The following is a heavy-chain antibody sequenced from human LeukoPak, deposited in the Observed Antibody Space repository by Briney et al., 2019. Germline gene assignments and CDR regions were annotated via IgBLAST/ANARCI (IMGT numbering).Heavy chain of an antibody. V-gene: IGHV4-61*02. CDR1: DGSISSGSYY. CDR3: ARTPFLFGVVILWFDP. J-gene: IGHJ5*02. CDR2: IYTSGST. D-gene: IGHD3-3*01. Sequence: SETLSLTRTVSDGSISSGSYYWSWIRQPAGKGLEWIGRIYTSGSTNYNPSLKSRVTISVDTSKNQFSLKLSSVTAADTAVYYCARTPFLFGVVILWFDPWGQGTLVTVSS.